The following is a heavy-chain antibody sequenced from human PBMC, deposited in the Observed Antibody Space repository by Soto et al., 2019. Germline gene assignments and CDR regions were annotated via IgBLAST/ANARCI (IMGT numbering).Heavy chain of an antibody. D-gene: IGHD3-10*01. CDR2: IIPILGIA. CDR3: ARDYGSGTAHWFEP. Sequence: GASAKVCCKDXRVTFSSYTISLLRHSTGQGLEWMGRIIPILGIANYAQKFQGRVTITADKSTSTAYMELSSLRSEDTAVYYCARDYGSGTAHWFEPWGQGTLVTVSS. CDR1: RVTFSSYT. J-gene: IGHJ5*02. V-gene: IGHV1-69*02.